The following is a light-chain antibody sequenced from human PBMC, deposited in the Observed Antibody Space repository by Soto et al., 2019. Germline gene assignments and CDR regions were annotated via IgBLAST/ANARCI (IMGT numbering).Light chain of an antibody. CDR1: QAIRDW. Sequence: DVQVIQSPSTLSASIGDRVTITCRVSQAIRDWVAWYQQKPGKAPKLLIYDATSSDSGVPSRFSGSGSETEFTLTISSLQPDDFATYYCQQYESYSKTFGQGTKVDIK. CDR3: QQYESYSKT. CDR2: DAT. V-gene: IGKV1-5*01. J-gene: IGKJ1*01.